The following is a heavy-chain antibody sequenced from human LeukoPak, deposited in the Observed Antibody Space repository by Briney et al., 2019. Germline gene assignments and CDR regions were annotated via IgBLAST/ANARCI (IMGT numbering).Heavy chain of an antibody. V-gene: IGHV4-31*03. Sequence: SETLSLTCTVSGGSISSGGYYWSWIRQHPGKGLEWIGYIYYSGSTYYNPSLKSRVTISVDTSKNQFSLKLSSVTAADTAVYYCARVPRGYGPYYYGMDVWGQGTTVTVSS. CDR2: IYYSGST. CDR3: ARVPRGYGPYYYGMDV. J-gene: IGHJ6*02. CDR1: GGSISSGGYY. D-gene: IGHD6-25*01.